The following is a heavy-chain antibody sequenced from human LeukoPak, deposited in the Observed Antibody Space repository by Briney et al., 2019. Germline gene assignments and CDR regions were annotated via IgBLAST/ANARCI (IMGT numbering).Heavy chain of an antibody. V-gene: IGHV1-24*01. J-gene: IGHJ4*02. CDR2: FDPEDGET. CDR1: GYTLTELS. CDR3: ATVMSVEWLVLNY. Sequence: GALVKVSCKVSGYTLTELSMHWVRQAPGKGLEWMGGFDPEDGETIYAQKFQGGVTMTEDTSTDTAYMELSSLRSEDTAVYYCATVMSVEWLVLNYWGQGTLVTVSS. D-gene: IGHD6-19*01.